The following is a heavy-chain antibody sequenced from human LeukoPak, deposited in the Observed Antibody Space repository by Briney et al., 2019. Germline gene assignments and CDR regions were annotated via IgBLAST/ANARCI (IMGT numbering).Heavy chain of an antibody. V-gene: IGHV3-21*01. CDR1: GFTVSSNY. CDR2: ISSSSSYI. Sequence: PGGSLRLSCAASGFTVSSNYMSWVRQAPGKGLEWVSSISSSSSYIYYADSVKGRFTISRDNAKNSLYLQMNSLRAEDTAVYYCARDPRFLEWLSTPNYFDYWGQGTLVTASS. CDR3: ARDPRFLEWLSTPNYFDY. J-gene: IGHJ4*02. D-gene: IGHD3-3*01.